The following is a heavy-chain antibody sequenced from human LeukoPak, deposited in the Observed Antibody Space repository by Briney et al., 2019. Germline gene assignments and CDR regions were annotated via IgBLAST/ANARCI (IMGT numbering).Heavy chain of an antibody. CDR3: ARDRYGSGIYPSWYFDL. D-gene: IGHD3-10*01. CDR2: IYSGGST. Sequence: GGSLRLSCAASGFTVSSNYMSWVRQAPGKGLEWVSVIYSGGSTYYADSVKGRFTISRDNSKNTVYLQMNSLRAEDTAVYYCARDRYGSGIYPSWYFDLWGRGTLVTVSS. CDR1: GFTVSSNY. V-gene: IGHV3-53*01. J-gene: IGHJ2*01.